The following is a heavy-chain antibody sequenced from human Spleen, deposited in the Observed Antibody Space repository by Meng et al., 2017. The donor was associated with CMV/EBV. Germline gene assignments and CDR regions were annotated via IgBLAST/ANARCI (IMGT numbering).Heavy chain of an antibody. CDR2: IFYLGTT. CDR3: ARFSSGYATYHHTRQIDY. V-gene: IGHV4-39*01. CDR1: GASIISADSY. J-gene: IGHJ4*02. Sequence: SETLSLTCNVSGASIISADSYWGWIRRPPGKGLEWIGSIFYLGTTFYNPSLNGRVTISVDTSKRQFSLRLSSVTAADTALYFCARFSSGYATYHHTRQIDYWGQGTLVTVSS. D-gene: IGHD2-2*01.